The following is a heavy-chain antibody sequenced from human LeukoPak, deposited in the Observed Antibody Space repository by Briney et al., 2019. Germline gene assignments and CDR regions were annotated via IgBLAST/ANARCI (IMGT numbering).Heavy chain of an antibody. J-gene: IGHJ4*02. CDR1: GGSFSGYY. CDR3: ADGELYDY. V-gene: IGHV4-34*01. CDR2: INHSGST. Sequence: PSETLSLTCAVYGGSFSGYYWSWIRQPPGKGLEWIGEINHSGSTNYNPSLKGRVTISVDTSKNQFSLKLSSVTAADTAVYYCADGELYDYWGQGTLVTVSS. D-gene: IGHD3-10*01.